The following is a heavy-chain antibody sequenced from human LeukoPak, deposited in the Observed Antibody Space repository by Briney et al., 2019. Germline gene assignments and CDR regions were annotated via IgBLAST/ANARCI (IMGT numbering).Heavy chain of an antibody. CDR2: ISSSSSYI. V-gene: IGHV3-21*01. CDR1: RFTFSSYS. CDR3: TRDRSSTSCYKGYYYYYMDV. D-gene: IGHD2-2*02. J-gene: IGHJ6*03. Sequence: GGSLRLSCAASRFTFSSYSMNWVRQAPGKGLEWVSSISSSSSYIYYADSVKGRFTISRDNAKNSLYLQMNSLRAEDTAVYYCTRDRSSTSCYKGYYYYYMDVWGKGTTVTVSS.